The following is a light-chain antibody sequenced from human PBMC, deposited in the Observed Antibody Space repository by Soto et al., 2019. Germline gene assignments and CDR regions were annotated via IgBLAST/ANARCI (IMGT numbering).Light chain of an antibody. CDR2: EDN. CDR1: SGSIASNY. V-gene: IGLV6-57*04. Sequence: NFMLTQPHSVSQSPGKTVSISCTRTSGSIASNYVQWYQQRPGSAPTILIYEDNQRASGVPERFSGSIDRSSNSASLTISGLRTEDEADYYCQSYDGCIAVFGGGTQLTVL. J-gene: IGLJ7*01. CDR3: QSYDGCIAV.